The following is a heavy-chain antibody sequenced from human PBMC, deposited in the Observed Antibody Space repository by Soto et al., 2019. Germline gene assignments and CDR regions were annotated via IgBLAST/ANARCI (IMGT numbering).Heavy chain of an antibody. J-gene: IGHJ4*02. V-gene: IGHV1-3*05. CDR1: GYSFTSYA. CDR2: INAGNGNT. D-gene: IGHD6-19*01. Sequence: QVQLVQSGAEEKKPGASVKVSCKASGYSFTSYAMHWVRQAPGQRLEWMGWINAGNGNTKYSQKFQGRVTITRDTSASTAYMELSSLRSEDTAMYYCARAVAVPASCDYWGQGTLVTFSS. CDR3: ARAVAVPASCDY.